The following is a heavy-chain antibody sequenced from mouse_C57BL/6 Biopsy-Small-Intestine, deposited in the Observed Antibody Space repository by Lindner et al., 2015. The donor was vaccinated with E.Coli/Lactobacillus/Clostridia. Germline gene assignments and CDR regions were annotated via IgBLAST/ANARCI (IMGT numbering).Heavy chain of an antibody. CDR2: INPNYGTT. J-gene: IGHJ1*03. Sequence: QLQESGAELARPGASVKISCKASGYSFTDYNMNWVKQSNGKSLEWIGVINPNYGTTSYNQKFKGKATLTVDTSSSTAYMQLSSLTSEDSAVYYCAKYYGSSLVYWYFDVWGTGTTVTVSS. CDR3: AKYYGSSLVYWYFDV. CDR1: GYSFTDYN. D-gene: IGHD1-1*01. V-gene: IGHV1-39*01.